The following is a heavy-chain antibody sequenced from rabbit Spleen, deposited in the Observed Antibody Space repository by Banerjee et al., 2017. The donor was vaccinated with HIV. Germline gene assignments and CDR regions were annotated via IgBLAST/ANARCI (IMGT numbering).Heavy chain of an antibody. CDR3: ARDSGSSFSSYGMDL. V-gene: IGHV1S45*01. CDR1: GLDFNSNYD. CDR2: IYTGNAKT. J-gene: IGHJ6*01. Sequence: QEQLVESGGGLVQPEGSLTLTCTASGLDFNSNYDMCWVRQAPGKGLEWIGCIYTGNAKTYYARWAKGRFTISKSSSTTVTLQMTSLTAADTATYFCARDSGSSFSSYGMDLWGPGTLVTVS. D-gene: IGHD8-1*01.